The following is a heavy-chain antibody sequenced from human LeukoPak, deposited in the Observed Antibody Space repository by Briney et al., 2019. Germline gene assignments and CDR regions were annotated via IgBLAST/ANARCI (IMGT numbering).Heavy chain of an antibody. V-gene: IGHV4-34*01. Sequence: PSETLSLTCAVYGGXFXGYYWSWIRXPPGKGLEWIGEINHSGSTNYNPSLRSRVTVSVHTSKNQLSLKLSSVTAADTAVYYCARQWLVSPLFDYWGQGTLVTVSS. CDR2: INHSGST. J-gene: IGHJ4*02. CDR1: GGXFXGYY. D-gene: IGHD6-19*01. CDR3: ARQWLVSPLFDY.